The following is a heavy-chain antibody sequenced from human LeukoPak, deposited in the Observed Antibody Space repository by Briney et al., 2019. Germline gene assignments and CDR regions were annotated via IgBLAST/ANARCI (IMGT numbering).Heavy chain of an antibody. CDR3: AREKMGEHAFNF. CDR2: VYDSGRP. Sequence: NPSETLSLTCTVSGGLISRFSWNWIRQPPGEGLQWIGYVYDSGRPNYNASLESRVSMSVDASKNQFSLRLTSVTAADTAVYFCAREKMGEHAFNFWGPGKMVSVFS. CDR1: GGLISRFS. D-gene: IGHD3-16*01. J-gene: IGHJ3*01. V-gene: IGHV4-59*01.